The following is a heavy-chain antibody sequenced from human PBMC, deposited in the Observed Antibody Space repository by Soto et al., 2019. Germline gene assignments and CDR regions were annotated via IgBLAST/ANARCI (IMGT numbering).Heavy chain of an antibody. V-gene: IGHV3-23*01. CDR2: VSGSGGGT. J-gene: IGHJ4*02. Sequence: GGSLRLSCAASGFTFSNYGMHWVRQAPGKGLEWISAVSGSGGGTYYADSVKGRFTISRDNSKDTLYLQMNNLRAEDTAVYYCAKPPDYNWNDYWGQGTLVTVSS. CDR1: GFTFSNYG. CDR3: AKPPDYNWNDY. D-gene: IGHD1-20*01.